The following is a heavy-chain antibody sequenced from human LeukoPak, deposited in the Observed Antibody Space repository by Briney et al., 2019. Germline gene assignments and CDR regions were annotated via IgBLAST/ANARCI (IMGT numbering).Heavy chain of an antibody. V-gene: IGHV3-11*04. J-gene: IGHJ4*02. Sequence: GGSLSLLCAASGFIFSDYYMSWIRQAPGKGLEWVSYISSSSSTIYYADSVKGRFTISRDNAKNSLYLQMNSLRAEDTAVYYCARFIAAPYYFDYWGRGTLVTVSS. CDR3: ARFIAAPYYFDY. CDR2: ISSSSSTI. D-gene: IGHD6-13*01. CDR1: GFIFSDYY.